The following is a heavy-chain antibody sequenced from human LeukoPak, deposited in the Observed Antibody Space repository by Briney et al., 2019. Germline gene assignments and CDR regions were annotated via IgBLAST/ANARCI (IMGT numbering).Heavy chain of an antibody. D-gene: IGHD2-2*01. CDR1: GYSFTSYW. CDR3: ARRGYCTSTTCYRLFDY. V-gene: IGHV5-51*01. Sequence: GESLKISCKGSGYSFTSYWIGWVRQMPGKGLEWMGIIYPGDSDTRYSPSFQGQVTILADNSITTAYLQWSSLKASDTAMYYCARRGYCTSTTCYRLFDYWGQGTLVTVSS. CDR2: IYPGDSDT. J-gene: IGHJ4*02.